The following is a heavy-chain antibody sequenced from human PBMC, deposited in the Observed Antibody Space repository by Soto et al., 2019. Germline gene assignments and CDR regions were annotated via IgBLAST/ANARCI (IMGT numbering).Heavy chain of an antibody. CDR3: AKVPQWVLRYHDWFFDY. D-gene: IGHD3-9*01. CDR2: ISGSGDIT. J-gene: IGHJ4*02. Sequence: EVQLLESGGGLVQPGGSLRLSCAVSGFSFSNSAMTWVRQAPGKGLEWVSGISGSGDITYNTDSVKGRFAISRDTSKNVVYLQMRSLRAEDTDVYYCAKVPQWVLRYHDWFFDYWGQGTLVTVSS. CDR1: GFSFSNSA. V-gene: IGHV3-23*01.